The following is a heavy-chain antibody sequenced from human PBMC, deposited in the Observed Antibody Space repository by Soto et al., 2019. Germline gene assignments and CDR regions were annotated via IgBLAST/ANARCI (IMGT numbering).Heavy chain of an antibody. D-gene: IGHD1-26*01. J-gene: IGHJ4*02. CDR2: ISYDGSNK. CDR3: AKDQQGAPFAY. V-gene: IGHV3-30*18. CDR1: GFTFSSYG. Sequence: PGGSLRLSCAASGFTFSSYGMHWVRQAPGKGLEWVAVISYDGSNKYYADSVKGRFTISRDNSKNTLYLQMNSLRAEDTAVYYCAKDQQGAPFAYWGQGTLVTVSS.